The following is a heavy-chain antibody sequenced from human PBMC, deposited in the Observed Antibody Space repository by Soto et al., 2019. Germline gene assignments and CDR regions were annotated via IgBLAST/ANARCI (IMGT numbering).Heavy chain of an antibody. CDR3: AREGPGVKFDF. J-gene: IGHJ4*02. CDR1: GGPFSSYG. CDR2: IIPFPFNEIT. D-gene: IGHD3-10*01. Sequence: QVQMVQSGSEVKKPGSSVKVSCKASGGPFSSYGLSWVRQAPGQGLEWMGRIIPFPFNEITDLAQKFQGRVTITADTTTSTAYMELRSLKSEDTAVYYCAREGPGVKFDFWGQGTLVSVSS. V-gene: IGHV1-69*04.